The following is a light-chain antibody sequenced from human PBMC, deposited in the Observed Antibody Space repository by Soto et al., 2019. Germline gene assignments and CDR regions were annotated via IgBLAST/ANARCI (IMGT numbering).Light chain of an antibody. CDR3: HQYGSSGT. CDR1: QTVSSNY. Sequence: DIVLTQSPGTLSLSPGERATLSCRASQTVSSNYLAWYQQRPGQAPRLLIYSASTRATGIPDRFSGSGSGTDFTLTITRLEPEDFAVYYCHQYGSSGTFGQGTKVEIK. V-gene: IGKV3-20*01. CDR2: SAS. J-gene: IGKJ1*01.